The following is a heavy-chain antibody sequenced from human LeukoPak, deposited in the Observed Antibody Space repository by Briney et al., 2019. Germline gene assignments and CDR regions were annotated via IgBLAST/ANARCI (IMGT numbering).Heavy chain of an antibody. V-gene: IGHV7-4-1*02. J-gene: IGHJ6*02. CDR1: GYTFTSYA. CDR2: INTNTGNP. D-gene: IGHD2-15*01. CDR3: ATQTDNYYYYGMDV. Sequence: ASVTVSFKASGYTFTSYAMNWVRQAPGQGLEWMGWINTNTGNPTYAQGFTGRFVFSLDTSVSTAYLQISSLKAEDTAVYYCATQTDNYYYYGMDVWGQGTTVTVSS.